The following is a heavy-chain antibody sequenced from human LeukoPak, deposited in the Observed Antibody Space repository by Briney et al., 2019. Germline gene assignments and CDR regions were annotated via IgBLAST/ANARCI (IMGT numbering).Heavy chain of an antibody. CDR1: GFTFSSYS. J-gene: IGHJ4*02. Sequence: GGSLRLSCAASGFTFSSYSMNWVRQAPGKGLEWVSPISSSSSYIYYADSVKGRFTISRDNAKNSLYLQMNSLRAEDTAVYYCANGYSYGTAFDYWGQGTLVTVSS. CDR3: ANGYSYGTAFDY. D-gene: IGHD5-18*01. CDR2: ISSSSSYI. V-gene: IGHV3-21*01.